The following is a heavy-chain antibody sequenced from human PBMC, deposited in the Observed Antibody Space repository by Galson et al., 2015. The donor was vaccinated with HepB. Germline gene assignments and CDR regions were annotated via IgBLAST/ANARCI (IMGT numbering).Heavy chain of an antibody. Sequence: LRLSCAASGFTFSSYWMSWIRQPPGKGLEWIGEINHSGSTNYNPSLKSRVTISVDTSKNQFSLKLSSVTAADTAVYYCARGGKMATIVLPRYYYYYMDVWGKGTTVTVSS. CDR1: GFTFSSYW. D-gene: IGHD5-24*01. CDR2: INHSGST. J-gene: IGHJ6*03. CDR3: ARGGKMATIVLPRYYYYYMDV. V-gene: IGHV4-34*01.